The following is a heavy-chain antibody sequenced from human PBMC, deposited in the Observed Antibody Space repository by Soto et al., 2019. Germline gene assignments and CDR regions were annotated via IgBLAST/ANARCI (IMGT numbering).Heavy chain of an antibody. CDR2: IYYSGNT. Sequence: SETLSLTCTVSGGSISSGDYYWSWIRQPPGKGLEWIGYIYYSGNTYYNPSLKSRLSISIDTSKNQFSLNLSSVTAADTAVYYCARDRSPMVRGGRFDPWGQGTLVTVSS. CDR3: ARDRSPMVRGGRFDP. CDR1: GGSISSGDYY. D-gene: IGHD3-10*01. V-gene: IGHV4-30-4*01. J-gene: IGHJ5*02.